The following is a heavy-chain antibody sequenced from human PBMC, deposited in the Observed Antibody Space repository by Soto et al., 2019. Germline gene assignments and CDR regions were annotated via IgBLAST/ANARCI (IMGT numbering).Heavy chain of an antibody. CDR3: ARVKGLEATMEGWFDP. J-gene: IGHJ5*02. Sequence: QVQLVQSGAEVKKPGSSVNVSGKASGGTFSSYAISWVRQAPGQGLEWMGGIIPIFGTANYAQKFQGRVTITADESTSTAYMELSSLRSEDTAVYYCARVKGLEATMEGWFDPWGQGTLVTVSS. D-gene: IGHD5-12*01. CDR2: IIPIFGTA. V-gene: IGHV1-69*01. CDR1: GGTFSSYA.